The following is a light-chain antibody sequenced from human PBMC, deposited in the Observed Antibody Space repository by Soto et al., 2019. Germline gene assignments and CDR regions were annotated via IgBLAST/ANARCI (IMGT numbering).Light chain of an antibody. CDR3: SSYAGSTPSA. V-gene: IGLV2-8*01. CDR1: SSDVGGYNY. CDR2: EVS. Sequence: QSALTQPPSASGSPGQSVTISCTGSSSDVGGYNYVSWYQQHPGKAPKLMIYEVSKRPSGVPDRFSGSKSGNTASLTVSGLQAEDEADYYCSSYAGSTPSAFGPGTKVTGL. J-gene: IGLJ1*01.